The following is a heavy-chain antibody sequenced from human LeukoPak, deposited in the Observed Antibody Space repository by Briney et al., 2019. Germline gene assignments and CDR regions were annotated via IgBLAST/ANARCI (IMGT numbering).Heavy chain of an antibody. Sequence: PGGSLRLSCAASGFTFSSYSMNWVRQAPGKGLEWVAVISYDGSNKYYADSVEGRLTISRDNSKNTLYLQMNSLRAEDTAVYYCARSDRGRSYYYYGMDVWGQGTTVTVSS. CDR1: GFTFSSYS. CDR2: ISYDGSNK. J-gene: IGHJ6*02. V-gene: IGHV3-30*03. D-gene: IGHD1-26*01. CDR3: ARSDRGRSYYYYGMDV.